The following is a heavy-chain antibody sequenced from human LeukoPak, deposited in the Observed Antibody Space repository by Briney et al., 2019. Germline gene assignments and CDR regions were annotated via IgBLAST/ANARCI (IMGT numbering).Heavy chain of an antibody. CDR2: IIPILGIA. J-gene: IGHJ5*02. CDR1: VGTFSSYA. Sequence: SVNVSCKASVGTFSSYAISWVRQAPGQGLEWMGRIIPILGIANYAQQFQGRVTITADKSTSTAYMELSSLRSEDTAVYYCARDPLRYFDWSFDPWGQGTLVTVSS. V-gene: IGHV1-69*04. D-gene: IGHD3-9*01. CDR3: ARDPLRYFDWSFDP.